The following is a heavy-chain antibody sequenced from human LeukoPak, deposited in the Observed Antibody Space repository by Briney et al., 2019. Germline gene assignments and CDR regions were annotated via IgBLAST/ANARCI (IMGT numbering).Heavy chain of an antibody. CDR2: IYYSGST. Sequence: SETLSLTCTVSGGSISSSSYYWGWIRQPPGRGLEWIGSIYYSGSTYYNPSLKSRVTISVDTSKNQFSLKLSSVTAADTAVYYCARGIVVPAAMGDNNWFDPWGQGALVTVSS. J-gene: IGHJ5*02. V-gene: IGHV4-39*07. CDR1: GGSISSSSYY. CDR3: ARGIVVPAAMGDNNWFDP. D-gene: IGHD2-2*01.